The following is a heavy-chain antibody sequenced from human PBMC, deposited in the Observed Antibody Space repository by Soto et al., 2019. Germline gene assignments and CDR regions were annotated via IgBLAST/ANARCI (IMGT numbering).Heavy chain of an antibody. D-gene: IGHD2-8*01. J-gene: IGHJ4*01. CDR2: IIPVFGEP. CDR3: ARDWCMPDACYSGLEY. Sequence: SVKVSCNASGVVFITYAVTWVLQAPGQGLEWMGVIIPVFGEPKYAQRFQGRVTITADESTSTAYMELTSLTYEDTAIYYCARDWCMPDACYSGLEYSGHGTLVTGSS. V-gene: IGHV1-69*01. CDR1: GVVFITYA.